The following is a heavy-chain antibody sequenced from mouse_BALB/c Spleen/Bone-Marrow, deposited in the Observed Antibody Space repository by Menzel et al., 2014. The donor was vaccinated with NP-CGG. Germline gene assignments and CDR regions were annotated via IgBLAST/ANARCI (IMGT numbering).Heavy chain of an antibody. J-gene: IGHJ3*01. CDR3: ARDDSWGFAY. V-gene: IGHV14-3*02. CDR2: IDPANGNT. CDR1: GLNIKDTY. D-gene: IGHD2-4*01. Sequence: VQLKESGAELVKPGASVKLSCTASGLNIKDTYMHRVKQRPEQGLEWIGRIDPANGNTKYDPKFQGKATITADTSSNTAYLQLSSLTSEDTAVYYCARDDSWGFAYWGQGTLVTVSA.